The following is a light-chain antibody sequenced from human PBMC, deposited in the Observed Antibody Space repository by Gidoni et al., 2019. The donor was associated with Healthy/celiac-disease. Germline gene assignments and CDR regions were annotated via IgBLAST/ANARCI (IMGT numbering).Light chain of an antibody. CDR2: KAS. J-gene: IGKJ1*01. V-gene: IGKV1-5*03. CDR1: QSISSW. Sequence: DIQMTQSPSTLSASVGDRVTITCRASQSISSWLAWYQKKPGKAPKLLIYKASSLESVVPSRFSGSGSGTECTLTISSLQPDDFATYYCQQYNSYLMFGQGTKVEIE. CDR3: QQYNSYLM.